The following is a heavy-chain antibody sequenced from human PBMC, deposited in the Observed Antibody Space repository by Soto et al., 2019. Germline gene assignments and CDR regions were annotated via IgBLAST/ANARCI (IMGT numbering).Heavy chain of an antibody. CDR3: ARVGGIDFWSGYQGGYFDH. J-gene: IGHJ4*02. D-gene: IGHD3-3*01. CDR1: GASISSGGYY. Sequence: QVQLQESRPGLVKPSQTLSLTCTVSGASISSGGYYWSWIRQHPGKGLEWIGYMYYSGSTYYNPSLTSRLTISVDTSKNQFSLKLSSVTAADTAVYYCARVGGIDFWSGYQGGYFDHWGQGTLVTVSS. V-gene: IGHV4-31*03. CDR2: MYYSGST.